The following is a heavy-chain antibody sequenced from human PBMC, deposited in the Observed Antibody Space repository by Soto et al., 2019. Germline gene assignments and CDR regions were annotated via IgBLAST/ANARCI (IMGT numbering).Heavy chain of an antibody. CDR1: GYTFTSHG. CDR2: ISANNGNT. CDR3: AGDPPSSGSEFYYYGMDV. Sequence: ASVKVSCKASGYTFTSHGISWVRQAPGQGLEWMGWISANNGNTDYAQKFQGRVTMTTDTSTSTAYMEVRSLRSDDTAVYYCAGDPPSSGSEFYYYGMDVWGQGTTVTVSS. V-gene: IGHV1-18*04. J-gene: IGHJ6*02. D-gene: IGHD3-10*01.